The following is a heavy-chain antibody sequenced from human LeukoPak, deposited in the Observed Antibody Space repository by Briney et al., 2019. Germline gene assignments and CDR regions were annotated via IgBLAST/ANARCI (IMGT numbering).Heavy chain of an antibody. CDR2: ISSSSSYT. CDR1: GFTFSDYY. V-gene: IGHV3-11*06. CDR3: ARAGIVGATRLDY. J-gene: IGHJ4*02. D-gene: IGHD1-26*01. Sequence: KPGGSLRLSCAASGFTFSDYYMSWIRQAPGKGLEWVSYISSSSSYTNYADSVKGRFTISRDNAKNSLYLQMNSLRAEDTAVYYCARAGIVGATRLDYWGQGTLVTVSS.